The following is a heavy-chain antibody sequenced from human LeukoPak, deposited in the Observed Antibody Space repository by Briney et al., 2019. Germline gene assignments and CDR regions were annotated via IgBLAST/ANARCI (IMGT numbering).Heavy chain of an antibody. Sequence: GGSLRLSCAASGFTFSSYWMSWVRQAPGKGLEWVANIKQDGSEKYYVDSVKGRFTISRDNAKNSLYLQMNSLRAEDTAVYYCAREREVTTAYYYYYYGMDVWGQGTTVTVSS. CDR1: GFTFSSYW. CDR2: IKQDGSEK. V-gene: IGHV3-7*03. J-gene: IGHJ6*02. D-gene: IGHD4-17*01. CDR3: AREREVTTAYYYYYYGMDV.